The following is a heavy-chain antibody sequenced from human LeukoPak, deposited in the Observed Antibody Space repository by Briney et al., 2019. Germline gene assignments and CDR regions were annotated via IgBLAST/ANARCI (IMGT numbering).Heavy chain of an antibody. J-gene: IGHJ4*02. D-gene: IGHD4-17*01. CDR1: GFIFSSYA. CDR3: AKGQASVTYKYFFDY. V-gene: IGHV3-23*01. Sequence: GSLRLSCAASGFIFSSYAMSWVRQAPGKGLEWVSAISGSGGTTNYADSVKGRFTVFRDNSKNTLYLQVNSLRAEDTAVYYCAKGQASVTYKYFFDYWGQGTLVTVSS. CDR2: ISGSGGTT.